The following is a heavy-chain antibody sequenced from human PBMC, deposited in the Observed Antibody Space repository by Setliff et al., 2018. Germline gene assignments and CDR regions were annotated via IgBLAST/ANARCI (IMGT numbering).Heavy chain of an antibody. V-gene: IGHV3-23*01. CDR3: ARTFSSRWFGSSGNWFDP. D-gene: IGHD6-13*01. CDR2: ISGGGGGT. J-gene: IGHJ5*02. Sequence: GSLRLSCAASGFTFSSYAMSWVRQAPGKGLEWVSAISGGGGGTYYADSVKGRFTISRDNSKSTLYLQMNSLRAEDTAIYYCARTFSSRWFGSSGNWFDPWGRGTLVTVSS. CDR1: GFTFSSYA.